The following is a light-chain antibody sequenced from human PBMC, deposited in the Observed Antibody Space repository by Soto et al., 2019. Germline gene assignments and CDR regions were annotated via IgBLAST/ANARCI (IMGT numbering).Light chain of an antibody. V-gene: IGKV3-20*01. CDR3: QHYVSSPLT. J-gene: IGKJ4*01. CDR2: GAS. Sequence: DIALTQSPGTLYLSPGERATLSCRASQTIGSRYLAWYQQKPGQRPRLLIYGASSRATGIPDRFSGSGSGTDFTLTISRLQPEDFAVYYCQHYVSSPLTFGGGTKVEI. CDR1: QTIGSRY.